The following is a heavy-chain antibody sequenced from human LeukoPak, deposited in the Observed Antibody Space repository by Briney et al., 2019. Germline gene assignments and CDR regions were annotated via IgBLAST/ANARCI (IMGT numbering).Heavy chain of an antibody. CDR1: GFTFSSYW. D-gene: IGHD2/OR15-2a*01. J-gene: IGHJ6*02. CDR3: ARDRRNPYDYYYGMDV. Sequence: GGSLRLSCAASGFTFSSYWMHWVRQAPGKGLVWVSRINSDGSSTSYADSVKGRFTISRDNSKNTLYLQMNSLRAEDTAVYYCARDRRNPYDYYYGMDVWGQGTTVTVSS. V-gene: IGHV3-74*01. CDR2: INSDGSST.